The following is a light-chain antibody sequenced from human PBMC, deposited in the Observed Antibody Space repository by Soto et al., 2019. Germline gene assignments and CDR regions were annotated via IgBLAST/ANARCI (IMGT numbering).Light chain of an antibody. CDR2: EVS. J-gene: IGLJ1*01. V-gene: IGLV2-14*01. CDR1: SGDVGGFNY. Sequence: QSALTQPASVSGSPGQSITISCTGTSGDVGGFNYVSWYQQYSGKAPKLMIYEVSSRPSGVSDRFSASKSGNTASLPISGLEAEDEADYYCSSFTSSTSLYVFGTGTKVTVL. CDR3: SSFTSSTSLYV.